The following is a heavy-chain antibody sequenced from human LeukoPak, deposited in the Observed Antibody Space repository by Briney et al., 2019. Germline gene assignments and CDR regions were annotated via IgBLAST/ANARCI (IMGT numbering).Heavy chain of an antibody. CDR2: IYTSGST. V-gene: IGHV4-61*02. CDR1: GGSISSGSYY. D-gene: IGHD6-19*01. Sequence: SETLSLTCTVSGGSISSGSYYWSWIRQPAGKGLEWIGRIYTSGSTNYNPSLKSRVTISVDTSKNQFSLKLSSVTAADTAVYYCARTAVAGTGWFDPWGQGTLVTVSS. J-gene: IGHJ5*02. CDR3: ARTAVAGTGWFDP.